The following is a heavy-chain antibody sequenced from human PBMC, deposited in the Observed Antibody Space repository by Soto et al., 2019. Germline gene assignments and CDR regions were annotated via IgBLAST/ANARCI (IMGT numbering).Heavy chain of an antibody. Sequence: QVQLQESGPGLVKPSGTLSLTCAVSGGSISSSNWWSWVRQPPGKGLEWIGEIYHSGSTNYNPSLKSRVTISVDKSKNQFSLKLSSVTAADTAVYYCARFHEIYYYGSGSYYNDGRWFDPWGQGTLVTVSS. CDR3: ARFHEIYYYGSGSYYNDGRWFDP. D-gene: IGHD3-10*01. CDR1: GGSISSSNW. V-gene: IGHV4-4*02. CDR2: IYHSGST. J-gene: IGHJ5*02.